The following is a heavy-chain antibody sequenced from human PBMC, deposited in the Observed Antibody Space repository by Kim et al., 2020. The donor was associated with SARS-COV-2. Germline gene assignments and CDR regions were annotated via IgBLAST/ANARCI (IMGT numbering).Heavy chain of an antibody. CDR1: GYTFTSYG. D-gene: IGHD1-26*01. V-gene: IGHV1-18*01. CDR3: ARWDEHSGSYYYFDY. J-gene: IGHJ4*02. CDR2: ISAYNGNT. Sequence: ASVKVSCKASGYTFTSYGISWVRQAPGQGLEWMGWISAYNGNTNYAQKLQGRVTMTTDTSTSTAYMELRSLRSDDTAVYYCARWDEHSGSYYYFDYWGQGTLVTVSS.